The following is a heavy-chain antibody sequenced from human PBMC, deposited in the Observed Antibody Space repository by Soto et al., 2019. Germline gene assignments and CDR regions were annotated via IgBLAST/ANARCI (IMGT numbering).Heavy chain of an antibody. Sequence: PSETLSLTCTVSGGSISSGGYYWSWIRQHPEKGLEWIGYIYYSGSTCYNPSLKSRVTISVDTSKNQFSLKLSSATAADTAVYYCARDLGLFGSGSYKYYGMDVWGQGTTVTVSS. V-gene: IGHV4-31*03. CDR2: IYYSGST. J-gene: IGHJ6*02. CDR3: ARDLGLFGSGSYKYYGMDV. D-gene: IGHD3-10*01. CDR1: GGSISSGGYY.